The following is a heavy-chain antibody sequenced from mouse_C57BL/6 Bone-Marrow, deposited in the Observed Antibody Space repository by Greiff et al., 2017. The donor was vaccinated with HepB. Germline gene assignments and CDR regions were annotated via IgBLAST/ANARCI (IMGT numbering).Heavy chain of an antibody. CDR3: ASGGGYWYFDV. CDR2: INPNYGTT. D-gene: IGHD1-1*02. J-gene: IGHJ1*03. V-gene: IGHV1-39*01. CDR1: GYSFTDYN. Sequence: EVQLQQSGPELVKPGASVKTSCKASGYSFTDYNMNWVKQSNGKSLEWIGVINPNYGTTSYNQKFKGKATLTVDKSSSTAYMQLSSLTSEDSAVYYCASGGGYWYFDVWGTGTTVTVSS.